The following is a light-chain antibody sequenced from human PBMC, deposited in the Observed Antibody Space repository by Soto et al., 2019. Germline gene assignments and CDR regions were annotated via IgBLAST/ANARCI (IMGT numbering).Light chain of an antibody. Sequence: EIVMTQSPATLSVSPGERATLSCRASQSVSSNLAWYQQKPGQAPRLLIYGASTRATGIPARFSGSGSGTDFTLTISSLQSEDFALYYCHQYNKWPPYTFGQGTKLEIK. CDR2: GAS. V-gene: IGKV3-15*01. J-gene: IGKJ2*01. CDR3: HQYNKWPPYT. CDR1: QSVSSN.